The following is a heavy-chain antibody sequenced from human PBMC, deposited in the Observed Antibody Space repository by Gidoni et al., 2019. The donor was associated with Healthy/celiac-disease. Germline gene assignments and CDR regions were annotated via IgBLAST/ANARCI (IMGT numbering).Heavy chain of an antibody. CDR1: GFTFSIYS. J-gene: IGHJ3*02. D-gene: IGHD2-15*01. CDR3: ASIYCSGGSCYAFDI. CDR2: ISSSSSYI. V-gene: IGHV3-21*01. Sequence: EVQLVESGGGLVKPGGSLRLSCAASGFTFSIYSMNWVRQAPGKGLEWVSSISSSSSYIYYADSVKGRFTISRDNAKNSLYLQMNSLRAEDTAVYYCASIYCSGGSCYAFDIWGQGTMVTVSS.